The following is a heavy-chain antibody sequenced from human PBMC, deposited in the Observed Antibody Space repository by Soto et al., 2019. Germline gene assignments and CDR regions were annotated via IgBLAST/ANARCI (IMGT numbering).Heavy chain of an antibody. D-gene: IGHD2-21*02. V-gene: IGHV4-30-2*06. CDR2: IYHSGST. Sequence: SETLSLTCAVSGGSISSGGYSWSWIRQSPGKGLEWIGYIYHSGSTYYNPSLKSRVTISVDTSKNQFSLKLNSVTAADTAVYYCARDLWGYCGTDCYPMDVWGQGTTVTVSS. J-gene: IGHJ6*02. CDR3: ARDLWGYCGTDCYPMDV. CDR1: GGSISSGGYS.